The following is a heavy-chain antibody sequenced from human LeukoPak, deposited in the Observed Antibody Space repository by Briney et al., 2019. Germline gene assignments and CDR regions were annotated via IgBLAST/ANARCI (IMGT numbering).Heavy chain of an antibody. CDR3: ARRGYCSGGNCFSAPFDY. D-gene: IGHD2-15*01. Sequence: GESLKISCKGSGYSFTGYWIGWVRQMPGKGLEWMGIIYPGDSDTRYRSSFQGQVTISADKSISTAYLHWRSLKASDTAIYYCARRGYCSGGNCFSAPFDYWGQGTLVTVSS. J-gene: IGHJ4*02. CDR1: GYSFTGYW. CDR2: IYPGDSDT. V-gene: IGHV5-51*01.